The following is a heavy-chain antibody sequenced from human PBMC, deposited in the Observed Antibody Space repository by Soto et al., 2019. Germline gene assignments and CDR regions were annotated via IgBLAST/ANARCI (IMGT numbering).Heavy chain of an antibody. D-gene: IGHD3-22*01. CDR3: AKGADYYDSSGFLDY. CDR2: ISYDGSNK. V-gene: IGHV3-30*18. J-gene: IGHJ4*02. Sequence: GGSLRLSCAASGFTFSSYGMHWVRQAPGKGLEWVAVISYDGSNKYYADSVKGRFTISRDNSKNTLYLQMNSLRAEDTAVYYCAKGADYYDSSGFLDYWGQGTLVTVSS. CDR1: GFTFSSYG.